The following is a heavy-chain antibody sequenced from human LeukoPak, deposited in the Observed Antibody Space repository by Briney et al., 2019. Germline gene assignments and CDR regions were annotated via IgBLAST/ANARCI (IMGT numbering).Heavy chain of an antibody. CDR3: ARATYYYDSSGYYPIDAFDI. V-gene: IGHV4-34*01. D-gene: IGHD3-22*01. CDR2: INHSGST. J-gene: IGHJ3*02. CDR1: GGSFSGYY. Sequence: SETLSLTCAVYGGSFSGYYWSWIRQPPGKGLEWIGEINHSGSTNYNPSLKSRVTISVDTSKNQFSLKLSSVTAADTAVYYCARATYYYDSSGYYPIDAFDIWGQGTMVTVSS.